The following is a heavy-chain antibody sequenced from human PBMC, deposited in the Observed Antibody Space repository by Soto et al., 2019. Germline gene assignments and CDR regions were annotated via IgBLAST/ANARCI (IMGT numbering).Heavy chain of an antibody. CDR3: AKAPSYYYGSSGYPFDY. V-gene: IGHV3-23*01. CDR2: ISGSGGST. J-gene: IGHJ4*02. D-gene: IGHD3-22*01. Sequence: PGGSLRLSCAASGFTFSSYAMSWVRQAPGKGLEWVSAISGSGGSTYYADSVKGRFTISRDNSKNTLYLQMNSLRAEDTAVYYCAKAPSYYYGSSGYPFDYWGQGTLVTVSS. CDR1: GFTFSSYA.